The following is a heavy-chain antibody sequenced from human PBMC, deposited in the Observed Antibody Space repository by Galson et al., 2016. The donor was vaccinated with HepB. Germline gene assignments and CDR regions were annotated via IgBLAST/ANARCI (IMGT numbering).Heavy chain of an antibody. Sequence: SVKVSCKASGNTFTGDYLHWVRQAPGQGLEWMGRVNPSSGSTICAHNFQGRVTMTRDTSVGTAYMELSRLRSDDTAVYYCASSGYYSNLNYWGQGTLVTVSS. CDR1: GNTFTGDY. D-gene: IGHD3-22*01. CDR3: ASSGYYSNLNY. V-gene: IGHV1-2*06. CDR2: VNPSSGST. J-gene: IGHJ4*02.